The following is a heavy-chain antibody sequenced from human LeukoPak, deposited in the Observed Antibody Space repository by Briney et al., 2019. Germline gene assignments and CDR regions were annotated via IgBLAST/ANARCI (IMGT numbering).Heavy chain of an antibody. J-gene: IGHJ6*03. CDR1: GFTFSSYW. Sequence: PGGSLRLSCAASGFTFSSYWMSWVRRAPGKGLEWVANIKQDGSEKYYVDSVKGRFTISRDNAKNSLYLQMNSLRAEDTAVYYCAREGSSGSGYYYYYMDVWGKGTTVAVSS. V-gene: IGHV3-7*03. CDR3: AREGSSGSGYYYYYMDV. D-gene: IGHD6-19*01. CDR2: IKQDGSEK.